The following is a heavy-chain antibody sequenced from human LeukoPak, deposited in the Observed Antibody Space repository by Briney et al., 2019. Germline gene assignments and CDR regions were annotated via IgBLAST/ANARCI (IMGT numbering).Heavy chain of an antibody. CDR1: GFTFDDYA. Sequence: PGGSLRLSCAASGFTFDDYAMHWVRQAPGKGLEWVSAIGGSGGSTYYADSVKGRFTISRDNSKNTLYLQMNSLRAEDTAVYYCASCALDPTVTFDYWGQGTLVTVSS. CDR3: ASCALDPTVTFDY. V-gene: IGHV3-23*01. D-gene: IGHD4-17*01. CDR2: IGGSGGST. J-gene: IGHJ4*02.